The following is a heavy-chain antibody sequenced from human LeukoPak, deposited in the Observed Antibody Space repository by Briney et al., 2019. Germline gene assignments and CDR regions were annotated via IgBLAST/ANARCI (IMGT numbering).Heavy chain of an antibody. Sequence: GGSLRLSCAASGFTFSSYGMHWVRQAPGKGLEWVSSISSSSSYIYYADSVKGRFTISRDNAKNSLYLQMNSLRAEDTAVYYCARDIHDYVWGSYRPPLYYFDYWGQGTLVTVSS. V-gene: IGHV3-21*01. CDR2: ISSSSSYI. CDR1: GFTFSSYG. D-gene: IGHD3-16*02. J-gene: IGHJ4*02. CDR3: ARDIHDYVWGSYRPPLYYFDY.